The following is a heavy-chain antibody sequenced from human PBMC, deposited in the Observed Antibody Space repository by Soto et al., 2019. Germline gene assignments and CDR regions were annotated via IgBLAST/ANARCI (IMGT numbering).Heavy chain of an antibody. CDR2: IYYSGST. D-gene: IGHD2-15*01. CDR1: GGSISSYY. Sequence: LETLSLTCTVSGGSISSYYWSWIRQPPGKGLEWIGYIYYSGSTNYNPSLKSRVTISVDASKNQFSLKLSSVTAADTAVYYCARGYCSGGSCYWPPYNWFDPWGQGTLVTVSS. V-gene: IGHV4-59*01. J-gene: IGHJ5*02. CDR3: ARGYCSGGSCYWPPYNWFDP.